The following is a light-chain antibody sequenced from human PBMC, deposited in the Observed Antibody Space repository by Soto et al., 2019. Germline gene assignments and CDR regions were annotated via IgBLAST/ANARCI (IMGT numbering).Light chain of an antibody. V-gene: IGLV2-14*03. CDR1: SSDLSGYNY. CDR3: SSYTSSATLG. J-gene: IGLJ2*01. Sequence: QSVLTQPASVAGSPGQSITISCTGISSDLSGYNYVSWYQQHPGKAPKLIIYDVTSRPSGVSNRFSGSKSGNTASLTISGLQAEDEGDYFCSSYTSSATLGFGEGTKLTVL. CDR2: DVT.